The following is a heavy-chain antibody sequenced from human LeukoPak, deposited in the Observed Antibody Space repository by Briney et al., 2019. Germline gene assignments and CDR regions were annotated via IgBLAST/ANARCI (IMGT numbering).Heavy chain of an antibody. D-gene: IGHD3-10*01. V-gene: IGHV3-21*01. Sequence: KSGGCLRLSCAASGFTFSSYSMNWVRQAPGKGLEWVSSISSSSSYIYYADSVKGRFTISRDNAKNSLYLQMNSLRAEDTAVYYCASASSSYYGSGSYDYWGQGTLVTVSS. CDR1: GFTFSSYS. J-gene: IGHJ4*02. CDR3: ASASSSYYGSGSYDY. CDR2: ISSSSSYI.